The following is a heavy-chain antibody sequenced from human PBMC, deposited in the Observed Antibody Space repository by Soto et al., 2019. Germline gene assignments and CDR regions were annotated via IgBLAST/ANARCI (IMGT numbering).Heavy chain of an antibody. J-gene: IGHJ4*02. V-gene: IGHV3-33*01. CDR3: ARDPSWQLIRSYFDS. D-gene: IGHD2-8*01. Sequence: QVQLVDSGGGVVQPGRSLRLSCAASGFIFRDYGMHWVRQPPGKGLEWVATIKYDGSQQYYADSVKGRFTLSRDNSKNTLLLEMTSLSTDDTAVYYCARDPSWQLIRSYFDSCGQGTLVTVSS. CDR2: IKYDGSQQ. CDR1: GFIFRDYG.